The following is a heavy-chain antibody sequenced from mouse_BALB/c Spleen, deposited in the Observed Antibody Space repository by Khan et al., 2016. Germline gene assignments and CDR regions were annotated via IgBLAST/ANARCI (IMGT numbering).Heavy chain of an antibody. Sequence: EVQLQESGPGLVKPSQSLSLTCSVTGYSITSDYAWNWLRQFPGSKLEWMGYITYSGSTSYNPSLKSRIAITRDTSKNQFFLQLNSVTTEDTATDYCARDYDGSSFFDYWGQGTLVTVSA. CDR1: GYSITSDYA. D-gene: IGHD1-1*01. J-gene: IGHJ3*01. V-gene: IGHV3-2*02. CDR2: ITYSGST. CDR3: ARDYDGSSFFDY.